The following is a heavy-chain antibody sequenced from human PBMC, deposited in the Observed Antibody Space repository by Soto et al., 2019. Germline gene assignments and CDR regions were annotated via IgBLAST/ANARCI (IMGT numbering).Heavy chain of an antibody. J-gene: IGHJ4*02. CDR1: GGSISSGGYY. D-gene: IGHD3-10*01. CDR2: IYYSGST. CDR3: ARDSRPPYGSFDY. Sequence: QVQLQESGPGLVKPSQTLSLTCTVSGGSISSGGYYWSWIRQHPGKGLEWIGYIYYSGSTYYNPSLKSRVXXSXDTXKNQFSLKLSSVTAADTAVYYCARDSRPPYGSFDYWGQGTLVTVSS. V-gene: IGHV4-31*03.